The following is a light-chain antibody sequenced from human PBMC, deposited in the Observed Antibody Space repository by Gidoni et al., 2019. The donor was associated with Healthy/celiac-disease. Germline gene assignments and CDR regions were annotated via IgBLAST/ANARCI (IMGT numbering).Light chain of an antibody. CDR3: QQYDNPLYT. V-gene: IGKV1-33*01. CDR1: QDISNY. J-gene: IGKJ2*01. CDR2: DAS. Sequence: DIQMTQSPSSLSASVGDSVTITCQASQDISNYLNWYQQKPGKAPKLLIYDASNLETGVPSRFSGSGSGTDFTFTISSLQPEDIATYYCQQYDNPLYTLGRGTKLEIK.